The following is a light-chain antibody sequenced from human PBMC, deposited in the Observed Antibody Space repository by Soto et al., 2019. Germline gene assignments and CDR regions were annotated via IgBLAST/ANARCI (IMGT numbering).Light chain of an antibody. CDR3: SSYTSSSTVV. CDR1: RSDVGGYNY. CDR2: EVS. Sequence: QSALTQPASVSGSPGQSITISCTGTRSDVGGYNYVSWYQQHPGKAPKLMIYEVSNRPSGVSNRFSGSKSGNTDSLTISGLQAEDEADYYCSSYTSSSTVVVGGGTKLTVL. V-gene: IGLV2-14*01. J-gene: IGLJ2*01.